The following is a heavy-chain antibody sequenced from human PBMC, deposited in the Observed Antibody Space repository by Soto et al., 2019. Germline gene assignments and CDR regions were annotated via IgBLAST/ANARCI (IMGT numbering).Heavy chain of an antibody. CDR3: ARDYYYDSRGYPGAYYYGMDV. CDR2: IYYSGRT. D-gene: IGHD3-22*01. V-gene: IGHV4-59*01. Sequence: TETLSLTCTVSGGSFSSYYWSWIRQPPGKGLEWIGHIYYSGRTNYNPSLKSRVTISGDTSKNQLSLKLSSVTAADTAVYYCARDYYYDSRGYPGAYYYGMDVWGQGTTVTVSS. CDR1: GGSFSSYY. J-gene: IGHJ6*02.